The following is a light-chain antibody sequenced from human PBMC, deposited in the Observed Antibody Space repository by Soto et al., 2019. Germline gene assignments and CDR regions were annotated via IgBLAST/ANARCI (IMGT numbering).Light chain of an antibody. CDR3: QQYSHYWT. Sequence: DIQMTQSPSTLSASVGDRVTITCRASHSISSWLAWYQQKPGKAPNLLIYDASTLESGVPSRFSGSGSGTEFTLTISSLQPDDFATYYCQQYSHYWTFGQGTKVDIK. J-gene: IGKJ1*01. V-gene: IGKV1-5*01. CDR1: HSISSW. CDR2: DAS.